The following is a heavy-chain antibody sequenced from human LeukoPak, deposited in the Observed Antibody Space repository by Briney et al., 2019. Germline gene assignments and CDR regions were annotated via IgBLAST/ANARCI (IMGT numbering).Heavy chain of an antibody. D-gene: IGHD3-22*01. CDR2: IYYSGST. CDR1: GGSISSSSYC. V-gene: IGHV4-39*07. Sequence: PSETLSLICTVSGGSISSSSYCWGWIRQPPGKGLEWIGSIYYSGSTYYNPSLKSRVTISVDTSKNQFSLKLSSVTAADTAVYYCARADYYDSSGFDYWGQGTLVTVSS. CDR3: ARADYYDSSGFDY. J-gene: IGHJ4*02.